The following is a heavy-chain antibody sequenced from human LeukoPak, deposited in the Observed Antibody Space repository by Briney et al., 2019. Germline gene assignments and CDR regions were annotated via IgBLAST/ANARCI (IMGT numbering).Heavy chain of an antibody. D-gene: IGHD3/OR15-3a*01. V-gene: IGHV3-74*01. J-gene: IGHJ4*02. Sequence: GGSLRLSCAASGFTFSSYWMHWVRQAPGKGLVWVSCNCSDGSTTTYADSVKGRFTISRDNAENTLYLQVDSLRAEDSAVYYCARSGASAGSTWTFDSWGQGTLVTVSS. CDR3: ARSGASAGSTWTFDS. CDR2: NCSDGSTT. CDR1: GFTFSSYW.